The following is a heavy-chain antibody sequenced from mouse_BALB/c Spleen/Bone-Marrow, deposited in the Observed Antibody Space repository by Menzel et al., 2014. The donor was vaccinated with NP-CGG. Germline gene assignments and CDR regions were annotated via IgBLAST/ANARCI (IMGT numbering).Heavy chain of an antibody. V-gene: IGHV1-54*03. D-gene: IGHD2-14*01. CDR1: GYAFTNYL. CDR2: INPGSGGT. J-gene: IGHJ4*01. CDR3: ANRYDYAMDH. Sequence: QVQLKQSGAELVRPGTSVKVSCKASGYAFTNYLIEWVKQRPGQGLEWIGVINPGSGGTNYNEKFKCKATLTADKSSSTAYMQLSSLTSDDSAVYFCANRYDYAMDHWGQGTSVTVSS.